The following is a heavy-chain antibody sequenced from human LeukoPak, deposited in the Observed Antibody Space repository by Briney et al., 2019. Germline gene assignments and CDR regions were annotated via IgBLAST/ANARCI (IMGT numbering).Heavy chain of an antibody. CDR2: ISSSGSNI. V-gene: IGHV3-48*03. CDR1: GFTFSSYE. CDR3: ARDGYYYDSSGYYYTAFDI. Sequence: PGGSLRLSCAASGFTFSSYEMNWVRQAPGKGLEWVSYISSSGSNIYYADSVKGRFTISRDKAKNSLYLQMNSLRAEDTAVYYCARDGYYYDSSGYYYTAFDIWGQGTMVTVSS. J-gene: IGHJ3*02. D-gene: IGHD3-22*01.